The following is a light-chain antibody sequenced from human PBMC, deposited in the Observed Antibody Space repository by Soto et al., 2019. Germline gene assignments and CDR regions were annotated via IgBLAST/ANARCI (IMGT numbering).Light chain of an antibody. CDR2: DTS. CDR3: QQYEIWPLT. J-gene: IGKJ4*01. Sequence: EVVMTQSPATLSVSSGGRATLSCRASQSVHNNLAWYQQKPGQAPRLLIFDTSTRATDIPIRFTGGGSGTEFTLTISSLQSEDSAVYYCQQYEIWPLTFGGGTKVEIK. V-gene: IGKV3-15*01. CDR1: QSVHNN.